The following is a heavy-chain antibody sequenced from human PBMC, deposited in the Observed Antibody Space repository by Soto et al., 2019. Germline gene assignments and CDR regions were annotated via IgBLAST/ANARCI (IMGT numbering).Heavy chain of an antibody. D-gene: IGHD6-13*01. CDR2: IYSSGST. Sequence: SETLSLTCTVSGGSISSYYWSWIRQPPGKGLGWIGYIYSSGSTNYNPSLKSRITISVDTSKNQFSLKLSSVTAADTAVYYCARGGSSWLEYSQHWGQGTLVTVSS. J-gene: IGHJ1*01. CDR3: ARGGSSWLEYSQH. CDR1: GGSISSYY. V-gene: IGHV4-59*01.